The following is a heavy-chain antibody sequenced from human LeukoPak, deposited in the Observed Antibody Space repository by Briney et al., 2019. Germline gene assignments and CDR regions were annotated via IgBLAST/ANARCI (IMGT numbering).Heavy chain of an antibody. D-gene: IGHD2-2*01. V-gene: IGHV3-21*01. CDR2: ISPSGNYI. Sequence: PGGSLRLSCAASGFTFSSHSMNWVRQAPGKGLEWVPSISPSGNYIYYAESVEGRFTISRDNAKNSLYLQMNSLRAEDTAVYYCTRDLSSSTSCYSYWGQGTLVTVSS. CDR3: TRDLSSSTSCYSY. J-gene: IGHJ4*02. CDR1: GFTFSSHS.